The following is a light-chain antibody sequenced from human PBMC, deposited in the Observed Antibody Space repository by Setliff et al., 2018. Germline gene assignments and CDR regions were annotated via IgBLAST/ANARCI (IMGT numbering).Light chain of an antibody. CDR1: GRDVGSYDL. V-gene: IGLV2-14*03. CDR2: AVS. J-gene: IGLJ1*01. Sequence: QSALTQPASVSGSPGQSITISCSGTGRDVGSYDLVSWYQQHPGKASKLIIYAVSDRPSGVSHRFSGSKSGNTAYLTISGLRTEDEADYYCNAYSADTTDVFGSGTKVTV. CDR3: NAYSADTTDV.